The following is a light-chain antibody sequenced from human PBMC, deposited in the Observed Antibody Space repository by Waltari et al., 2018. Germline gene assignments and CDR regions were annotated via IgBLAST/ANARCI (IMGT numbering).Light chain of an antibody. J-gene: IGKJ1*01. V-gene: IGKV3-20*01. Sequence: IVLPHSPRTLSLSQGQRATLPCRASPRVGTYLAWYLQKPGQAPRLLIYGAYSRAAGIPDRFSGSGYGTDFSLTISRLEPEDFAVYFCQHHLRLPTTFGQGTKVEIK. CDR3: QHHLRLPTT. CDR1: PRVGTY. CDR2: GAY.